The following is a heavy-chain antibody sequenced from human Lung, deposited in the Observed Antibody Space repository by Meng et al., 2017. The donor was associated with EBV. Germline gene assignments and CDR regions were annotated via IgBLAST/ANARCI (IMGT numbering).Heavy chain of an antibody. Sequence: VQLQEAGPGLVKPSQPLSLTCTVSGGSISSGDYYWSWIRQPPGKGLEWIGYIYYSGSTYYNPSLKSRVTISVDTSKNQFSLKLSSVTAADTAVYYCARVVAGRYNWFDPWGQGTLVTVSS. J-gene: IGHJ5*02. CDR3: ARVVAGRYNWFDP. CDR2: IYYSGST. D-gene: IGHD6-6*01. CDR1: GGSISSGDYY. V-gene: IGHV4-30-4*01.